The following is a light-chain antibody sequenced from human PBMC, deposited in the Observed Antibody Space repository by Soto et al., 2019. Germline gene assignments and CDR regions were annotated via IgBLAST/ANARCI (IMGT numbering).Light chain of an antibody. Sequence: EIMLTQFPDTLSLSPGVRATLSCRASQRVRSNLAWYQQKPGQAPRLLIYGASTRATGIPARFSGSGSGTESTITIGSIQSEDFAVYYCQQDNNRPLTFGGGT. CDR1: QRVRSN. J-gene: IGKJ4*01. V-gene: IGKV3D-15*01. CDR2: GAS. CDR3: QQDNNRPLT.